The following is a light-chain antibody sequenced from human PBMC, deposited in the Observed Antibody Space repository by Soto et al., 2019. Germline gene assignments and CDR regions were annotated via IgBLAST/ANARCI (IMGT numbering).Light chain of an antibody. CDR2: GAS. V-gene: IGKV3-15*01. CDR1: QSVSTN. J-gene: IGKJ1*01. Sequence: EIVMTQSPTTLSVSPGERATLSCRASQSVSTNLAWYQQKPGQVPSLLIYGASTRASGIPARFSGSGSETEFTLTISRLEPEDFAVYYCQQYNNWPRTFGQGTKVDI. CDR3: QQYNNWPRT.